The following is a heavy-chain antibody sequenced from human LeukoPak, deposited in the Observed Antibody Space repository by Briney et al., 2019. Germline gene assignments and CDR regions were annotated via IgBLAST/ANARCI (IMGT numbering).Heavy chain of an antibody. CDR1: GFTIDDYG. D-gene: IGHD2-15*01. J-gene: IGHJ4*02. CDR2: INWNGGST. V-gene: IGHV3-20*04. CDR3: ARVRRVCSGGSCYRHFDY. Sequence: GGSLRLSCAASGFTIDDYGMSWVRQAPGKGLEWVSGINWNGGSTGYADSVKGRFTISRNNAKNSLYLQMNSLRAEDTALYYCARVRRVCSGGSCYRHFDYWGQGTLVTVSS.